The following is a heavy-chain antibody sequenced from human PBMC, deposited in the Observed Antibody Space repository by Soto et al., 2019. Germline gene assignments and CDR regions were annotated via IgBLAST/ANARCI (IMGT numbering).Heavy chain of an antibody. CDR1: GFTFTSSV. Sequence: SVKVSCKASGFTFTSSVVQWVRQARGQRLEWIGWIVVGSGNTNYAQKFQERVTITRDMSTSTAYMELSSLRSEDTAVYYCAAGVRYDFWSGYYTTGYYYYGMDVWGQGTTVTVSS. CDR2: IVVGSGNT. V-gene: IGHV1-58*01. J-gene: IGHJ6*02. D-gene: IGHD3-3*01. CDR3: AAGVRYDFWSGYYTTGYYYYGMDV.